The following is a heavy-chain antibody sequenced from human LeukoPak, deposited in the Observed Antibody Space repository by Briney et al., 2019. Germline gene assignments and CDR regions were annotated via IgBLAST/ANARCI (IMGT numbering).Heavy chain of an antibody. CDR2: INPSGGST. Sequence: GASVKVSCRASGYTFTSYYTHWVRQAPGQGLEWMGIINPSGGSTSYAQKFQGRVTMTRDTSTSTVYMELSSLRSEDTAVYYCARDRYYYDSSGYIRGISFDYWGQGTLVTVSS. CDR1: GYTFTSYY. D-gene: IGHD3-22*01. J-gene: IGHJ4*02. V-gene: IGHV1-46*01. CDR3: ARDRYYYDSSGYIRGISFDY.